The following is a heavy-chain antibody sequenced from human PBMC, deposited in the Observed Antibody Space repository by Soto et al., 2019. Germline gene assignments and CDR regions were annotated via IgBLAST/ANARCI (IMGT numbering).Heavy chain of an antibody. CDR1: GGSFSGYY. CDR2: INHSGST. V-gene: IGHV4-34*01. CDR3: ARDYGDYIIDY. Sequence: PSETLSLTCAVYGGSFSGYYWSWIRQPPGKGLEWIGEINHSGSTNYNPSLKSRVTISVDTSKNQFSLKLSSVTAADTAVYYCARDYGDYIIDYWGQGTQVTVSS. J-gene: IGHJ4*02. D-gene: IGHD4-17*01.